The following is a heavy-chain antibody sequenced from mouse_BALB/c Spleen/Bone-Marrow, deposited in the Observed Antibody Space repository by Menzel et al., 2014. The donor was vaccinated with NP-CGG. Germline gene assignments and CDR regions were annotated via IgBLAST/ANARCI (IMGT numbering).Heavy chain of an antibody. CDR3: SKNYFYGYVAY. CDR2: INPASSTI. CDR1: GFDFSRYW. V-gene: IGHV4-1*02. J-gene: IGHJ3*01. Sequence: EVQRVESGGGLVQPGGSLKLSCAASGFDFSRYWMTWVRQAPGKGLEWIGEINPASSTINYTPSLKDKFIISRDNAKNTLVLQMSKVRSEETALYYCSKNYFYGYVAYWGPGNLVTVSA. D-gene: IGHD1-2*01.